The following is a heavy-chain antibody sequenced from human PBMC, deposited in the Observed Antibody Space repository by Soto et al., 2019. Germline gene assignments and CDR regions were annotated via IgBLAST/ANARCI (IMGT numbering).Heavy chain of an antibody. CDR2: ISAYNGNT. V-gene: IGHV1-18*01. J-gene: IGHJ4*02. CDR1: GYTFTSYG. D-gene: IGHD2-15*01. Sequence: ASVKVSCKASGYTFTSYGISWVRQAPGQWLEWMGWISAYNGNTNYTQKLQGRVTMTTDTSTSTAYMELRSLRSDDTAVYYCARVNPWGYCSGGSCYSGDYWGQGTLVTVSS. CDR3: ARVNPWGYCSGGSCYSGDY.